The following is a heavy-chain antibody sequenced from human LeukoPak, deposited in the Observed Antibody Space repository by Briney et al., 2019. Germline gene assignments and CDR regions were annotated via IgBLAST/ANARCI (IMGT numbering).Heavy chain of an antibody. CDR1: GFTFDDYA. J-gene: IGHJ4*02. D-gene: IGHD2-2*01. CDR3: AKGRYAPTFYYFDY. CDR2: ISWNSGSI. V-gene: IGHV3-9*01. Sequence: GGSLRLSCAASGFTFDDYAMHWVRQAPGKGLEWVSGISWNSGSIDYADSVKGRFTISRDNAKNSLYLEMNSLRAEDTALYYCAKGRYAPTFYYFDYWGQGTLVTVSS.